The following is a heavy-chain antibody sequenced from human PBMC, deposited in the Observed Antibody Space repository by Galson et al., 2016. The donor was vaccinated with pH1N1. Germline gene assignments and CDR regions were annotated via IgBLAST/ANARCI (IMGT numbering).Heavy chain of an antibody. CDR1: GFSLSTRRVG. CDR3: ARQLGGCPDGSCQPRRSDF. Sequence: PALVKPTQTLTLTCTFSGFSLSTRRVGVGWIRQPPGKALEWLALVYWDDDKRYSPSLTTRLTITQDTSRNQVVLTMTNMHPVDTDTYYCARQLGGCPDGSCQPRRSDFGGQGNLVIVSS. J-gene: IGHJ4*02. V-gene: IGHV2-5*02. CDR2: VYWDDDK. D-gene: IGHD2-15*01.